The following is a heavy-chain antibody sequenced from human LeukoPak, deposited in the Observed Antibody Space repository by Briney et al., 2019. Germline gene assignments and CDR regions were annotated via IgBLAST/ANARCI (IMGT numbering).Heavy chain of an antibody. V-gene: IGHV3-7*01. Sequence: GGSLRLSCAASGFTFSSYWMSWVRQAPGKGLEWVANIKQDGSEKYYVDSVKGRFTISRDNAKNSLYLQMNSLRVEDTAVYYCARVGPRIATRQALDYWGQGTLVTVSS. CDR2: IKQDGSEK. D-gene: IGHD6-6*01. CDR1: GFTFSSYW. CDR3: ARVGPRIATRQALDY. J-gene: IGHJ4*02.